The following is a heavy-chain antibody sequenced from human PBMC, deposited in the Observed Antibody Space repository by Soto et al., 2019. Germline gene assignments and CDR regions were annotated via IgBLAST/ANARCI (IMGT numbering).Heavy chain of an antibody. D-gene: IGHD6-19*01. CDR1: GSSLGAFH. V-gene: IGHV4-34*01. Sequence: PSETLSLTCAIYGSSLGAFHWTWIRQPPGKGLEWIGELIHSGSSNYNPSLRSRVSISVDMSKNQFSLRLTSVTAADTAVYYCARGGSSDWQVALDIWGQGTMVTVSS. J-gene: IGHJ3*02. CDR3: ARGGSSDWQVALDI. CDR2: LIHSGSS.